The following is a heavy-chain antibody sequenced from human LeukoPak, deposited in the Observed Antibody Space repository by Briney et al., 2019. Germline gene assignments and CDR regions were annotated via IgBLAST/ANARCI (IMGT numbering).Heavy chain of an antibody. CDR3: ARDHRSASESYYFDY. J-gene: IGHJ4*02. D-gene: IGHD3-10*01. CDR1: GFTFSTYA. Sequence: GGSLRLSCAASGFTFSTYAMSWVRQTPGKGLEWVSGISASGVTTFSADSVEGRFTISRDNSENTLYLQMHSLRAEDTAVYYCARDHRSASESYYFDYWGQGTLVTVSS. CDR2: ISASGVTT. V-gene: IGHV3-23*01.